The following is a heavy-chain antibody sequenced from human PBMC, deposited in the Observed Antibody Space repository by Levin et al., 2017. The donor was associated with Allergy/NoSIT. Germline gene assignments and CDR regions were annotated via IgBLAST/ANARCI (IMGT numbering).Heavy chain of an antibody. CDR2: IYYSGST. D-gene: IGHD3-22*01. V-gene: IGHV4-39*01. J-gene: IGHJ4*02. CDR1: GGSISSSSYY. Sequence: SETLSLTCTVSGGSISSSSYYWGWIRQPPGKGLEWIGSIYYSGSTYYNPSLKSRVTISVDTSKNQFSLKLSSVTAADTAVYYCARVVVIPLTVDRFDYWGQGTLVTVSS. CDR3: ARVVVIPLTVDRFDY.